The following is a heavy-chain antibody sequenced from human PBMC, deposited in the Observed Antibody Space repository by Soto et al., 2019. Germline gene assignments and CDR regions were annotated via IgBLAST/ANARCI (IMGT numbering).Heavy chain of an antibody. J-gene: IGHJ6*03. Sequence: ETLSLTCTVSGGSISSSSYYWGWIRQPPGKGLEWIGSIYYSGSTYYNPSLKSRVTISVDTSKNQFSLKLSSVTAADTAVYYCASNAGYSSGWTPKGDYYYYMDVWGKGTTVTVSS. CDR2: IYYSGST. CDR3: ASNAGYSSGWTPKGDYYYYMDV. CDR1: GGSISSSSYY. V-gene: IGHV4-39*01. D-gene: IGHD6-19*01.